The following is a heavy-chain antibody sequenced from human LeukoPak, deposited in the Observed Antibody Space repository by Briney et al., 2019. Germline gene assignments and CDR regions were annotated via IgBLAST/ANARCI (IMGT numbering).Heavy chain of an antibody. CDR1: GYTFTSYG. J-gene: IGHJ4*02. V-gene: IGHV1-18*01. CDR3: ARDLSVYYCDSSGYEDY. D-gene: IGHD3-22*01. Sequence: ASVKVSCKASGYTFTSYGISWVRQAPRQGLEWMGWISAYNGNTNYAQKLQGRVTMTTDTSTSTAYMELRSLRSDDTAVYYCARDLSVYYCDSSGYEDYWGQGTLV. CDR2: ISAYNGNT.